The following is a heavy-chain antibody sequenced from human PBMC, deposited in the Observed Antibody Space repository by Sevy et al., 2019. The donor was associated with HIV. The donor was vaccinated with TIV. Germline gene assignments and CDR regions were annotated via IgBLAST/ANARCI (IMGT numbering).Heavy chain of an antibody. CDR3: AKSRWTTVTAHYFDY. V-gene: IGHV3-30*02. CDR1: GFPFSSYG. Sequence: GGSLRLSCAASGFPFSSYGMHWVRQAPGKGLEWVAFIWYDGSIKYYADSVKGRFTVSRDNSKNTLYLQMNSMGGEDTAVYYCAKSRWTTVTAHYFDYWGQGTLVTVSS. D-gene: IGHD4-17*01. CDR2: IWYDGSIK. J-gene: IGHJ4*02.